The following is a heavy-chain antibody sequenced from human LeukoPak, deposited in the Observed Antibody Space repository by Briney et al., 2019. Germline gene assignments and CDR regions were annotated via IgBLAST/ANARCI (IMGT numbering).Heavy chain of an antibody. J-gene: IGHJ4*02. CDR3: ARGPAGYN. CDR2: IYSGGST. V-gene: IGHV3-53*01. Sequence: GGSLRLSCAASGFTVSSNHMSWVRQAPGKGLEWVSDIYSGGSTDYADSVKGRFTISRDNLKNTLYLQMNSLRAEDTAVYYCARGPAGYNWGQGTLVTFSS. CDR1: GFTVSSNH. D-gene: IGHD1-1*01.